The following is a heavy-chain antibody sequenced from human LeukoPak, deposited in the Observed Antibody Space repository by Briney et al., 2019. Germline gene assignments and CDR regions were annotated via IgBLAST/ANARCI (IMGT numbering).Heavy chain of an antibody. J-gene: IGHJ4*02. CDR3: AKDRPTWPIDY. D-gene: IGHD5-12*01. V-gene: IGHV3-30*18. CDR1: GFTFSSYG. CDR2: ISYDGSNK. Sequence: GGSLRLSCAASGFTFSSYGMHWVRQAPGKGLEWVAVISYDGSNKYYADSVKGRFTISRDNSKNTLYLQMNSLRAEDTAVYYCAKDRPTWPIDYWGQGTLVTVSS.